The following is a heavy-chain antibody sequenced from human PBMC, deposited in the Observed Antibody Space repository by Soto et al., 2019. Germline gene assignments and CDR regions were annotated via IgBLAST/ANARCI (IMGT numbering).Heavy chain of an antibody. Sequence: LRLSCAASGFTFSSYAMSWVRQAPGKGLEWVSAISGSGGSTYYADSVKGRFTISRDNSKNTLYLQMNSLRAEDTAVYYCAKNLAVYSSSWFDYWGQGTLVTVSS. V-gene: IGHV3-23*01. J-gene: IGHJ4*02. CDR1: GFTFSSYA. CDR2: ISGSGGST. CDR3: AKNLAVYSSSWFDY. D-gene: IGHD6-13*01.